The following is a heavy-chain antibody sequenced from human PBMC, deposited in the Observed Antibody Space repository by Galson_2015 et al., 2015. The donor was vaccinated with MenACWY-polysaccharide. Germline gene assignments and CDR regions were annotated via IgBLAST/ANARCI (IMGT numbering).Heavy chain of an antibody. D-gene: IGHD4-23*01. V-gene: IGHV3-30-3*01. J-gene: IGHJ4*02. CDR2: VASDGNNK. Sequence: SLRLSCAASEFTFSTYAMHWVRQAPGKGLEWVAVVASDGNNKYYADSVKGRFTISRDNSKSTLYLQMNSLRAEDTAVYYCAGGSQNIWVYGGYFVNWGQGTLVTVSS. CDR1: EFTFSTYA. CDR3: AGGSQNIWVYGGYFVN.